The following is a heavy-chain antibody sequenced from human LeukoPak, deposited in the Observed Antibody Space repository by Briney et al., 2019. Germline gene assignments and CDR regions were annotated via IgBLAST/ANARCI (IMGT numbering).Heavy chain of an antibody. D-gene: IGHD6-13*01. CDR2: ISSSGSTI. CDR3: ARADSSSWYRWGDY. CDR1: GFTFSSYE. Sequence: PAGSLRLSCAASGFTFSSYEMNWVRQAPGKGLERVSYISSSGSTIYYAVSVKARFTISRDNAKNSLYLQMNGLIGEDTAVYYCARADSSSWYRWGDYWGQGTLVSVSS. V-gene: IGHV3-48*03. J-gene: IGHJ4*02.